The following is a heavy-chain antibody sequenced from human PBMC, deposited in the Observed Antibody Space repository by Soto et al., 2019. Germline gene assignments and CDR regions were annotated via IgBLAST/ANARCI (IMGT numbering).Heavy chain of an antibody. CDR1: GFTFISFG. CDR3: AKARWGDFGDLNLPGY. Sequence: QVLLVESGGGVVQPGRSLRLSCAASGFTFISFGMHWVRQAPGKGLEWVAVISDDGSTKHYADSVKVRFTIARDNSKNTMYIQMPSLGPEDTAVYYCAKARWGDFGDLNLPGYWGQGTLVTVSS. J-gene: IGHJ4*02. D-gene: IGHD4-17*01. CDR2: ISDDGSTK. V-gene: IGHV3-30*18.